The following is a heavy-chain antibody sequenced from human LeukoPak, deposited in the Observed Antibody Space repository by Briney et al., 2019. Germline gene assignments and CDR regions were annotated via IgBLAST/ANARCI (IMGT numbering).Heavy chain of an antibody. J-gene: IGHJ6*03. CDR2: INSDGSST. V-gene: IGHV3-74*01. CDR1: GFTFSSYW. CDR3: ARAPYYYYYYYMDV. Sequence: GGSLRLPCAASGFTFSSYWMHWVRQAPGKGLVWVSRINSDGSSTSYADSVKGRFTISRDNAKNTLYLQMNSLRAEDTAVYYCARAPYYYYYYYMDVWGKGTTVTVSS.